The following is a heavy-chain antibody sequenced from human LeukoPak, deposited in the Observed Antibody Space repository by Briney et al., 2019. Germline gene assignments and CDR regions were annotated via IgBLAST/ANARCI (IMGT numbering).Heavy chain of an antibody. CDR1: GYTFTSYG. J-gene: IGHJ6*02. D-gene: IGHD3-9*01. CDR3: ARDLRYVDWRNYYYVMDV. V-gene: IGHV1-18*01. CDR2: LSAYNGNT. Sequence: GASVKVSCKASGYTFTSYGSSWVRQAPGQGLEWMGWLSAYNGNTNYAQKLQGRVTMTTDTSTSTAYMELRSLRSDDTAVYYCARDLRYVDWRNYYYVMDVRGQGTTVTVSS.